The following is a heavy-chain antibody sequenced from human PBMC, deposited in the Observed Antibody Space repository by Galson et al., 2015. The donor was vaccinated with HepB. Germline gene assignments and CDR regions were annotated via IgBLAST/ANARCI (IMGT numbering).Heavy chain of an antibody. V-gene: IGHV3-48*01. CDR2: ISSSSSTI. D-gene: IGHD2-15*01. CDR1: GFTFSDYS. Sequence: SLRLSCAASGFTFSDYSMNWVRQAPGKGLELVSYISSSSSTIYYADSVKGRFTISRDNAKNSLYLQMNSLRAEDTAVYYCARDPCSGGSCYQGTFDYWGQGTLVTVSS. CDR3: ARDPCSGGSCYQGTFDY. J-gene: IGHJ4*02.